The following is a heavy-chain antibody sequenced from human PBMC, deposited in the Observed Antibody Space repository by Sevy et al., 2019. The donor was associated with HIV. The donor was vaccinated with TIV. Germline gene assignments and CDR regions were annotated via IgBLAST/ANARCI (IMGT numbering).Heavy chain of an antibody. CDR2: IIPIFGTA. CDR1: GGTFSSYA. V-gene: IGHV1-69*13. Sequence: SVKVSCKASGGTFSSYAISWVRQAPGQGLEWMGGIIPIFGTANYAQKFQGRVTITADESTSTAYMELSSLRSEDTAVYYCARDNSPTTSYYYYYGMDVWGQGTTVTVSS. CDR3: ARDNSPTTSYYYYYGMDV. J-gene: IGHJ6*02. D-gene: IGHD1-1*01.